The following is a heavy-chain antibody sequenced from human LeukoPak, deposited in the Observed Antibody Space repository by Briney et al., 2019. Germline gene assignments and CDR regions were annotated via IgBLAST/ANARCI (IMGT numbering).Heavy chain of an antibody. Sequence: GGSLRLSCAASGFTFSSYAMNWVRQAPGKGLEWVSSISSSSTYIYYADSLKGRFTISRDSAKNSLFQQMNSLRAEDTAVYYCARTSSLTPTPSFDYWGQGTLVTVSS. J-gene: IGHJ4*02. D-gene: IGHD2-15*01. CDR2: ISSSSTYI. CDR1: GFTFSSYA. V-gene: IGHV3-21*01. CDR3: ARTSSLTPTPSFDY.